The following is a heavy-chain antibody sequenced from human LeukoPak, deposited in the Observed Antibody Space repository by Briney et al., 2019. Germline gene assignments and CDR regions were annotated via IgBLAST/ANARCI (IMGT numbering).Heavy chain of an antibody. J-gene: IGHJ4*02. D-gene: IGHD5-24*01. CDR2: ISYSGST. CDR3: ARQRRDGYNLNY. V-gene: IGHV4-34*01. Sequence: SETLSLTCAVYGGSFSGYYWSWIRQPPGKGLEWIGSISYSGSTYYNPSLKSRVTISVDTSKNQFSLRLSSVTAADTAVFYCARQRRDGYNLNYWGQGTLVTVSS. CDR1: GGSFSGYY.